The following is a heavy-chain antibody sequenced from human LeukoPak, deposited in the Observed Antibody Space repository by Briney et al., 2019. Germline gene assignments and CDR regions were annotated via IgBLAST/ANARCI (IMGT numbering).Heavy chain of an antibody. D-gene: IGHD1-14*01. CDR1: GFIFRTYG. J-gene: IGHJ3*02. Sequence: PGGSLRLSCAGSGFIFRTYGIHWVRQAPGKGLEWVAAIQSDGSKEYYADSVKGRFTISRDNSKNTVYLQMNSLRAEDTAVYFCARVRLDRSERNLDAFENWGQGTMVTVSS. CDR2: IQSDGSKE. CDR3: ARVRLDRSERNLDAFEN. V-gene: IGHV3-30*12.